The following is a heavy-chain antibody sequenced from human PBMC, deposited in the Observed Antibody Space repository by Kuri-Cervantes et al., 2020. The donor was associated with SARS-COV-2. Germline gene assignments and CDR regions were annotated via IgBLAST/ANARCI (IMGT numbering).Heavy chain of an antibody. D-gene: IGHD4-23*01. CDR1: GYTFTGYY. V-gene: IGHV1-2*02. CDR2: INPNSGGT. J-gene: IGHJ4*02. Sequence: ASVKVSCKASGYTFTGYYMHWVRQAPGQGLEWMGWINPNSGGTNYAQKLQGRVTMTTDTSTSTAYMELRNLRSDDTAVYYCAREDDGGNSNYWGQGTLVTVSS. CDR3: AREDDGGNSNY.